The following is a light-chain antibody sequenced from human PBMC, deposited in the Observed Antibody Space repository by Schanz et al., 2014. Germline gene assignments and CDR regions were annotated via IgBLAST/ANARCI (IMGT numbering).Light chain of an antibody. Sequence: QSALTQPASVSGSPGQSITISCTGTASDVGGYNYVSWYQQYPGKAPKLLIYDVSHRPSGVSNRFSGSKSGNTASLTVSGLQAEDEADYYCNSYAGSNNVIFGGGTKLTVL. CDR1: ASDVGGYNY. V-gene: IGLV2-14*01. CDR2: DVS. J-gene: IGLJ2*01. CDR3: NSYAGSNNVI.